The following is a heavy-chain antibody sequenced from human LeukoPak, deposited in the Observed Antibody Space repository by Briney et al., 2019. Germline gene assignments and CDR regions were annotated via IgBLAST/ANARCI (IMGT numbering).Heavy chain of an antibody. CDR2: IKQDASDK. V-gene: IGHV3-7*01. CDR3: VRDPVDY. Sequence: PGGSLRLSCAASGFTFTNYWMSWVRQAPGKGLEWVASIKQDASDKYYVDSVKGRFTISRDNAKNSLFLQMISLRAEDTALYYWVRDPVDYWGQGILVTVSS. CDR1: GFTFTNYW. J-gene: IGHJ4*02.